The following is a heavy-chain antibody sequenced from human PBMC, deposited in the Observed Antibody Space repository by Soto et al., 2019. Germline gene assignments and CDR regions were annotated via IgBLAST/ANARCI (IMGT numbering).Heavy chain of an antibody. CDR3: ASGASRWYPYFFDS. Sequence: QAQVVQSGAEVRKPGSSVKLSCKASEGTFNSYAIAWVRQAPGQGLEWMGGIIPYYTTLNYAQKFQDRVIITADDSTKTVDMELSSLRSDDTAIYFCASGASRWYPYFFDSWAQGTLVTVSS. V-gene: IGHV1-69*01. D-gene: IGHD6-13*01. CDR2: IIPYYTTL. CDR1: EGTFNSYA. J-gene: IGHJ4*02.